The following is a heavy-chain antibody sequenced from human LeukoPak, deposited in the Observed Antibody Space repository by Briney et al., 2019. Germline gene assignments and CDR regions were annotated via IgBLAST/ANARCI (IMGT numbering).Heavy chain of an antibody. J-gene: IGHJ3*02. CDR1: GFTFRSYW. Sequence: PGGSLRLSCVVSGFTFRSYWMTWVRQAPGKGLEWVSSIGSSSSSIYYADSVKGRFTISRDNAKNSLYLQMNSLRAEDTAVYYCAREKSEAFDIWGRGTMVTVSS. CDR2: IGSSSSSI. V-gene: IGHV3-21*01. CDR3: AREKSEAFDI.